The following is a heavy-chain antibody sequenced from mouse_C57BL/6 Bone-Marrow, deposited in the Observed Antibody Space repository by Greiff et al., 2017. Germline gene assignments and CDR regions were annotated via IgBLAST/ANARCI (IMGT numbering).Heavy chain of an antibody. D-gene: IGHD1-1*01. CDR3: AIYYCGSSSAWFAY. J-gene: IGHJ3*01. Sequence: QVQLQQPGAELVKPGASVKLSCKASGYTFTSYWMHWVKQRPGQGLEWIGMIHPNSGSTNYNEKFKSKATLTVDKSSSTDYMQLGRLTSEGSAVYYCAIYYCGSSSAWFAYWGQGTLVTVSA. V-gene: IGHV1-64*01. CDR1: GYTFTSYW. CDR2: IHPNSGST.